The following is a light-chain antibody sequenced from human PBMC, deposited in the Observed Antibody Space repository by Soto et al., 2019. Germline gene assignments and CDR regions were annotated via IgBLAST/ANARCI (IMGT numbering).Light chain of an antibody. CDR2: DAS. CDR1: QSVSNTF. Sequence: EIVLTQPPGTLSLSPGERATLSCRASQSVSNTFLAWYQQKPGQAPRLLIYDASTRATGIPDRFSGSGSGTDFTLTISRLEPEDFAVYYCHQFGRSPLAAFGPGTKVDIK. CDR3: HQFGRSPLAA. V-gene: IGKV3-20*01. J-gene: IGKJ3*01.